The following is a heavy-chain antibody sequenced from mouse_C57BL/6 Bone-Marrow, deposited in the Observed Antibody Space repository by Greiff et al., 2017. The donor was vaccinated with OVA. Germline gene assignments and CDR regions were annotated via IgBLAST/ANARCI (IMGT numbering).Heavy chain of an antibody. J-gene: IGHJ2*01. D-gene: IGHD2-1*01. V-gene: IGHV14-4*01. Sequence: EVKLVESGAELVRPGASVKLSCTASGFNIKDDYMHWVKQRPEQGLEWIGWIDPENGDTEYASKFQGKATITADTSSNTAYLQLSSLTSEDTAVYYCTPIYYGNYIDYWGQGTTLTVSS. CDR3: TPIYYGNYIDY. CDR1: GFNIKDDY. CDR2: IDPENGDT.